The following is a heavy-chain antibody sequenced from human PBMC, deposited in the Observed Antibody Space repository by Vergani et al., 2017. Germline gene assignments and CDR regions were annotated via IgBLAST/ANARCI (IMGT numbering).Heavy chain of an antibody. J-gene: IGHJ4*02. Sequence: QVQLVQSGAEVKKPGASVKVSCKASGYTFTSYYMHWVRQAPGQGLEWMGWINPNSGGTNYAQKFQGRVTMTRDTSISTAYMELSRLRSDDTAVYYWARTSITIFGVVVNVDYWGQGTLVSVSS. V-gene: IGHV1-2*02. D-gene: IGHD3-3*01. CDR3: ARTSITIFGVVVNVDY. CDR2: INPNSGGT. CDR1: GYTFTSYY.